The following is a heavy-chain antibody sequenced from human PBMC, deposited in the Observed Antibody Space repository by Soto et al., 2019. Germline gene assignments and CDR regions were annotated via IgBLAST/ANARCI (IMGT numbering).Heavy chain of an antibody. CDR2: IIPILGIA. V-gene: IGHV1-69*02. CDR3: ARGEQWGVYYYYGMDV. J-gene: IGHJ6*02. D-gene: IGHD1-26*01. CDR1: GGTFSSYT. Sequence: QVQLVQSGAEVKKPGSSVKVSCKASGGTFSSYTISWVRQAPGQGLEWMGRIIPILGIANYAQKFQGRVTITADKSTSTAEMELSSLRSEDTAVYYWARGEQWGVYYYYGMDVWGQGTTVTVSS.